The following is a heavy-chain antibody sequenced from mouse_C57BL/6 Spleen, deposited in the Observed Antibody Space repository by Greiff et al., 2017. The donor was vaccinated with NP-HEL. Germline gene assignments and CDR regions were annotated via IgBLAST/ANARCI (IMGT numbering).Heavy chain of an antibody. CDR1: GFTFSDYG. V-gene: IGHV5-17*01. CDR2: ISSGSSTI. CDR3: ARDYYGSSYLDYFDY. Sequence: EVQLVESGGGLVKPGGSLKLSCAASGFTFSDYGMHWVRQAPEKGLEWVAYISSGSSTIYYADTVKGRFTISRDNDKNTLFLQMTSLRSEDTAMYYCARDYYGSSYLDYFDYWGQGTTLTVSS. D-gene: IGHD1-1*01. J-gene: IGHJ2*01.